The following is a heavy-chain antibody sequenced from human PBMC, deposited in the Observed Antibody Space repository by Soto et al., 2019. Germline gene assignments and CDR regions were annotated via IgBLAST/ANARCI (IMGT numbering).Heavy chain of an antibody. Sequence: PSETLSLTCTVSGGSISSYYWSWIRQPPGKGLEWIGYIYYSGSTNYNPSLKSRLTISVDTPKNQFSLKLSSVTAADTAVYYCARSAAAGYGMDVWGQGTTVTVSS. D-gene: IGHD6-13*01. CDR3: ARSAAAGYGMDV. CDR1: GGSISSYY. CDR2: IYYSGST. V-gene: IGHV4-59*01. J-gene: IGHJ6*02.